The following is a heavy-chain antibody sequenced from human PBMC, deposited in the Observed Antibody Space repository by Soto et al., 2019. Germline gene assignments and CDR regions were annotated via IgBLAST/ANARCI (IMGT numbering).Heavy chain of an antibody. CDR1: GYTFTSYA. D-gene: IGHD3-22*01. CDR2: INAGNGNT. CDR3: ASSSLGDDSSGTPAY. Sequence: ASVKVSCKASGYTFTSYAMHWVRQAPGQRLEWMGWINAGNGNTKYSQKCQGRVTITRDTSASTAYMELSSLRSEDTAVYYCASSSLGDDSSGTPAYWGQGTLVSVSS. J-gene: IGHJ4*02. V-gene: IGHV1-3*01.